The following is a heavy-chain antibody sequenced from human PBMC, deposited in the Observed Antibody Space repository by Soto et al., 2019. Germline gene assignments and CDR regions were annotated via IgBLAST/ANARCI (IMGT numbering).Heavy chain of an antibody. J-gene: IGHJ3*02. D-gene: IGHD3-16*02. CDR1: GYSLTSYW. V-gene: IGHV5-51*01. CDR3: ARTESQRMITFGGVIVNAFDI. CDR2: IYPGDSDT. Sequence: GESLKISCKGSGYSLTSYWIGWVRQMPGKGLEWMGIIYPGDSDTRYSPSFQGQVTISADKSISTAYLQWSSLKASDTAMYYCARTESQRMITFGGVIVNAFDIWGQGTMVTVSS.